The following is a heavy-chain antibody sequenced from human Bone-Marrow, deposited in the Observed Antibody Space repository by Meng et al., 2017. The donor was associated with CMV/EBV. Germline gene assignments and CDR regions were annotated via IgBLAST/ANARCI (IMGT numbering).Heavy chain of an antibody. D-gene: IGHD5-18*01. CDR2: IKQDGSEK. V-gene: IGHV3-7*04. CDR3: ARVDTAMAHHDY. CDR1: GFTFSSYA. Sequence: GGSLRLSCAASGFTFSSYAMSWVRQAPGKGLEWVANIKQDGSEKYYVDSVKGRFTISRDNAKNSLYLQMNSLRAEDTAVYYCARVDTAMAHHDYWGQGTLVTVSS. J-gene: IGHJ4*02.